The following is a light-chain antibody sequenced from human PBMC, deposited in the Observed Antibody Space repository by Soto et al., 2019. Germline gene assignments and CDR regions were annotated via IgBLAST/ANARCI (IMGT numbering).Light chain of an antibody. V-gene: IGLV2-14*03. Sequence: QSALTQPASVSGSPGQSITISCTGTSSDVAAYNFVSWYQQHPGEVPKLMIYEVIKRPSGISDRFSGSKSGNTASLTISGLQAEDEADYYCSAYTHSNTVIFGGGTKLTAL. CDR3: SAYTHSNTVI. CDR2: EVI. CDR1: SSDVAAYNF. J-gene: IGLJ2*01.